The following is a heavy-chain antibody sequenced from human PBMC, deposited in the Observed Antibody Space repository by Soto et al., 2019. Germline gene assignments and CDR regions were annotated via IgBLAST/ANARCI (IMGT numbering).Heavy chain of an antibody. CDR1: RYTFTSHG. V-gene: IGHV1-18*01. CDR2: ISTFNGKT. D-gene: IGHD3-9*01. Sequence: QIQLVQSGGDVKTPGASVKVSCTTSRYTFTSHGIAWVRQSPGQGLEWMGWISTFNGKTDYAQKVQGRVTMTADTITSNVHMELRSLRCDDTAVYYCARLLTEGATFREDAFDLLGPGTNVNVAS. CDR3: ARLLTEGATFREDAFDL. J-gene: IGHJ3*01.